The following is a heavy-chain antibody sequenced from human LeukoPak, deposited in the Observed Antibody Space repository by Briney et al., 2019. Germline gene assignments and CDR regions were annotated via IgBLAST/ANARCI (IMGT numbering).Heavy chain of an antibody. Sequence: GGSLRLSCLASGFNFSNFWMNWVRQAPGKGLEWVANIKQDGSEKYYVDSVKGRFTISRDNAKNSLYLQINSLRVEDTAVYYCARASSGRYFAFIDYWGQGILVTVSS. CDR1: GFNFSNFW. J-gene: IGHJ4*02. CDR2: IKQDGSEK. CDR3: ARASSGRYFAFIDY. D-gene: IGHD1-26*01. V-gene: IGHV3-7*01.